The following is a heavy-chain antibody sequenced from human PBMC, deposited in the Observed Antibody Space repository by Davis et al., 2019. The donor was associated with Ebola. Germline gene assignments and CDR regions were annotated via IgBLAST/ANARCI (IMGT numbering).Heavy chain of an antibody. CDR1: GFTFSSYG. CDR3: AKDLTASGYGGNSGAFDY. CDR2: IWYDGSNK. D-gene: IGHD4-23*01. V-gene: IGHV3-33*06. Sequence: GGSLRLSCAASGFTFSSYGMHWVRQAPGKGLEWVAVIWYDGSNKYYADSVKGRFTISRDNSKNTLYLQMNSLRAEDTAVYYCAKDLTASGYGGNSGAFDYWGQGTLVTVSS. J-gene: IGHJ4*02.